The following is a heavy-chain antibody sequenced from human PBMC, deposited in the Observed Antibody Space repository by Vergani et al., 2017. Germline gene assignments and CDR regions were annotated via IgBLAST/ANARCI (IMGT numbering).Heavy chain of an antibody. CDR2: INPNSGGT. V-gene: IGHV1-2*04. J-gene: IGHJ4*02. D-gene: IGHD2-2*01. CDR3: ARGVYCSSTSCPEVDY. CDR1: GYTFTGYY. Sequence: QVQLVQSGAEVKKPGASVKVSCKASGYTFTGYYMHWVRQAPGQGLEWMGWINPNSGGTNYAQKFQGWVTMTRDTSISTAYMELSRLRSDDTAVYYCARGVYCSSTSCPEVDYWGQGTLVTVSS.